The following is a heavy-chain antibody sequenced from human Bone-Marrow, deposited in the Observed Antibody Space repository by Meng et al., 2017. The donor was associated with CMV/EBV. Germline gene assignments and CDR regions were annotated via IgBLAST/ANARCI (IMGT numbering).Heavy chain of an antibody. CDR3: ARGKVVPAATGY. CDR1: GGSISSSSYY. Sequence: SETLSLTCTVSGGSISSSSYYWGWIRQPPGKGLEWIGSIYYSGSTYYNPSLKSRVTISVDTSKNQFSLKLSSVTAADTAVYYCARGKVVPAATGYWGQGTLVTVSS. D-gene: IGHD2-2*01. V-gene: IGHV4-39*07. CDR2: IYYSGST. J-gene: IGHJ4*02.